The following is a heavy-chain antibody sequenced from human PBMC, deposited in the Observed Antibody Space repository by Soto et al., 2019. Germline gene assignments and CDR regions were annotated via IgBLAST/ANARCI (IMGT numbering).Heavy chain of an antibody. CDR2: IYYSGSA. V-gene: IGHV4-39*01. J-gene: IGHJ4*02. D-gene: IGHD3-16*02. CDR3: ARADDYMWGVYLIDS. CDR1: GGSISTSGYY. Sequence: SETLSLTCTVSGGSISTSGYYWGWIRQPPGKGLEWIGSIYYSGSAYYNPSLKSRVTISVDTSKNQFSLKLNSVTATADTAVYYCARADDYMWGVYLIDSWGQGTLVTVSS.